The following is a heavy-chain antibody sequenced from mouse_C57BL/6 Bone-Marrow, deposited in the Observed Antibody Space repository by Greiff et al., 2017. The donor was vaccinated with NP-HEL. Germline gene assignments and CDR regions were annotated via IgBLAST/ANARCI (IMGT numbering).Heavy chain of an antibody. Sequence: EVMLVESGGGLVKPGGSLKLSCAASGFTFSDYGMHWVRQAPEKGLEWVAYISSGSSTIYYVDTVKGRFTISRDNAKNTLFLQMTSLRSEDTAMYYCAREAYYSNYFAWFAYWGQGTLVTVSA. D-gene: IGHD2-5*01. J-gene: IGHJ3*01. CDR2: ISSGSSTI. CDR1: GFTFSDYG. CDR3: AREAYYSNYFAWFAY. V-gene: IGHV5-17*01.